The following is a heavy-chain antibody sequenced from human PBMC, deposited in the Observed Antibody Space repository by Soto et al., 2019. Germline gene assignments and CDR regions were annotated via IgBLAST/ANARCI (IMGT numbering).Heavy chain of an antibody. CDR2: ISYDGSNK. J-gene: IGHJ6*02. Sequence: GGSLRLSCAASGFTFSRYGMHWVRQAPGKGLEWVAVISYDGSNKYYADSVKGRFTISRDNSKNTLYLQMNSLRAEDTALYYCAKGRSYYYYYGVDVWGQGTTVTVSS. V-gene: IGHV3-30*18. CDR3: AKGRSYYYYYGVDV. CDR1: GFTFSRYG.